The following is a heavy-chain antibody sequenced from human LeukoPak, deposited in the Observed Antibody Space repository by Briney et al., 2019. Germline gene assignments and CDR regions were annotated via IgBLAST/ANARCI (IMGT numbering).Heavy chain of an antibody. Sequence: ASVKVSCKASGGTFSSYAISWVRQAPGQGLEWMGGIIPIFGTANYAQKFQGRVTITTGESTSTAYMELSSLRSEDTAVYYCARDGRFAAYEPDYWGQGTLVTVSS. V-gene: IGHV1-69*05. CDR3: ARDGRFAAYEPDY. D-gene: IGHD1-26*01. CDR2: IIPIFGTA. J-gene: IGHJ4*02. CDR1: GGTFSSYA.